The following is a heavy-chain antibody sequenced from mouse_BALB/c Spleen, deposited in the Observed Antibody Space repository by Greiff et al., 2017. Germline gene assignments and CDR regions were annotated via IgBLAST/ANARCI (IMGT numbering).Heavy chain of an antibody. Sequence: VQLQESGAELVRPGTSVKVSCKASGYAFTNYLIEWVKQRPGQGLEWIGVINPGSGGTNYNEKFKGKATLTADKSSSTAYMQLSSLTSDDSAVYFCARNYYGRGYFDYWGQGTTLTVSS. V-gene: IGHV1-54*01. CDR2: INPGSGGT. D-gene: IGHD1-1*01. J-gene: IGHJ2*01. CDR1: GYAFTNYL. CDR3: ARNYYGRGYFDY.